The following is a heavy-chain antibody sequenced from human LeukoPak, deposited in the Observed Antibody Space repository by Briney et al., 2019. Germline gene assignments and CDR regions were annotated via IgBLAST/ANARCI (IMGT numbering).Heavy chain of an antibody. Sequence: ASVKVSCKASGYTFTSYAMHWVRQAPGQRLEWMGWINAGNGNTKYSQKFQGRVTITRDTSASTAYMELSSLRSEDTAVYYCARDRGSGDYDYWGQGTLVIVSS. CDR3: ARDRGSGDYDY. CDR1: GYTFTSYA. V-gene: IGHV1-3*01. J-gene: IGHJ4*02. D-gene: IGHD3-16*01. CDR2: INAGNGNT.